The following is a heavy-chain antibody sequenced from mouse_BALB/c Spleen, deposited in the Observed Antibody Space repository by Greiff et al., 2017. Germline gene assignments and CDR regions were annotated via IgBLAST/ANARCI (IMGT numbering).Heavy chain of an antibody. V-gene: IGHV1-12*01. Sequence: LQQPGAELVKPGASVKMSCKASGYTFTSYNMHWVKQTPGQGLEWIGAIYPGNGDTSYNQKFKGKATLTADKSSSTAYMQLSSLTSEDSAVYYCARGNYGYYAMDYWGQGTSVTVSS. CDR2: IYPGNGDT. J-gene: IGHJ4*01. D-gene: IGHD2-1*01. CDR1: GYTFTSYN. CDR3: ARGNYGYYAMDY.